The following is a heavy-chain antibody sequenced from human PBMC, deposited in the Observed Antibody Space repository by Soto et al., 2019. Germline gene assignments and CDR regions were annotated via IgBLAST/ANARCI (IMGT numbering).Heavy chain of an antibody. D-gene: IGHD6-19*01. J-gene: IGHJ4*02. V-gene: IGHV3-48*02. CDR3: ARDGWVPVAGTREFDC. CDR2: ISSSSSTI. Sequence: EVQLVESGGGLVQPGGSLRLSCAASGFTFSSYSMNWVRQAPGKGLEWVSYISSSSSTIYYADSVKGRFTISRDNAKNSLYLQMNSLRDEDTAVYYCARDGWVPVAGTREFDCWGQGTLVTVSS. CDR1: GFTFSSYS.